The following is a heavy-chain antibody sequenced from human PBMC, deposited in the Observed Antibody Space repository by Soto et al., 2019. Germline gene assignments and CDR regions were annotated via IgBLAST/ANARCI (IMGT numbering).Heavy chain of an antibody. Sequence: QVQLVQSGAEVKKPGSSVTVSCKASGGTFSSYAISWVRQAPGLGLEWMGGIIPIFGTANYAQKFQGRVTITADESTSTAYMELSSLRSEDTAVYYCARGSCSSTSCYIDRYVMDVWGQWTTLTVSS. J-gene: IGHJ6*02. CDR2: IIPIFGTA. CDR1: GGTFSSYA. D-gene: IGHD2-2*02. V-gene: IGHV1-69*01. CDR3: ARGSCSSTSCYIDRYVMDV.